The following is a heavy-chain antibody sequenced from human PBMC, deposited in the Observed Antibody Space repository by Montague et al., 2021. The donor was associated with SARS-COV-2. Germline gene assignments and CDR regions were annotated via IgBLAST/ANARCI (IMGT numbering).Heavy chain of an antibody. J-gene: IGHJ4*02. Sequence: SETLSLTCGVSGASVTSTNWWSWVRQPTGKGLEWIGEIYHTGNTNYSPSLKSRVYISLDKSKNQLSLRLNSVTAADTAVYFCARDGRRLYTYGSLDYWGQGILVTVSS. D-gene: IGHD5-18*01. CDR2: IYHTGNT. CDR1: GASVTSTNW. V-gene: IGHV4-4*02. CDR3: ARDGRRLYTYGSLDY.